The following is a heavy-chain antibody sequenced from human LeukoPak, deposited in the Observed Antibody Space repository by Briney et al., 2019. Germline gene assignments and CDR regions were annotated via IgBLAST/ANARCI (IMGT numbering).Heavy chain of an antibody. Sequence: GASVKVSCKASGYTFTGYYMHWVRQAPGQGLEWMGWINPNSGGTNYAQKFQGRVTMSRDTSISTAYMELSRLRSDDTAVYYCAAQPIGIAVAENYHMDVWGKGTTVTVSS. CDR2: INPNSGGT. CDR1: GYTFTGYY. D-gene: IGHD6-19*01. V-gene: IGHV1-2*02. CDR3: AAQPIGIAVAENYHMDV. J-gene: IGHJ6*03.